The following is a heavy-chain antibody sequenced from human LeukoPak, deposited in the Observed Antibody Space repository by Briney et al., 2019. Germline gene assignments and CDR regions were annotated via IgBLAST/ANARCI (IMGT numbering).Heavy chain of an antibody. CDR3: ARQEDIVATIGGNWFDP. V-gene: IGHV5-51*01. CDR1: GYSFTSYW. Sequence: ESLKISCKGSGYSFTSYWIGWVRQMPGKGLEWMGIIYPGDSDTRYSPSFQGQVTISADKSISTAYLQWSSLKASDTAMYYCARQEDIVATIGGNWFDPWGQGTLVTVSS. J-gene: IGHJ5*02. CDR2: IYPGDSDT. D-gene: IGHD5-12*01.